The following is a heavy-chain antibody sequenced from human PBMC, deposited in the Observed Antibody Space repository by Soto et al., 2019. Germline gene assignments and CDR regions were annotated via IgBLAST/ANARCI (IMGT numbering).Heavy chain of an antibody. Sequence: QVQLVESGGGLVKPGGSLRLSCAASGFTFSDYYMSWIRQAPGKGLEWVSYISSSSSYTNYADSVKGRFTISRDNDKNSLYLKMNSLRAEDTAVYYCAGRGEAAAGGMDVWGQGTTVTVSS. CDR3: AGRGEAAAGGMDV. J-gene: IGHJ6*02. V-gene: IGHV3-11*05. CDR2: ISSSSSYT. CDR1: GFTFSDYY. D-gene: IGHD6-13*01.